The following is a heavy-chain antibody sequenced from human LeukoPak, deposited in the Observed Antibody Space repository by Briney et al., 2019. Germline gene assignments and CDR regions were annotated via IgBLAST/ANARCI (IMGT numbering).Heavy chain of an antibody. J-gene: IGHJ4*02. CDR1: GFTFSSYA. CDR2: ISWNSGSI. Sequence: GGSLRLSCAASGFTFSSYAMSWVRQAPGKGLEWVSGISWNSGSIGYADSVKGRFTISRDNSKNTLYLQMNSLRAEDTAVYYCAKDRYGLAMIVVDDDYWGQGTLVTVSS. V-gene: IGHV3-23*01. CDR3: AKDRYGLAMIVVDDDY. D-gene: IGHD3-22*01.